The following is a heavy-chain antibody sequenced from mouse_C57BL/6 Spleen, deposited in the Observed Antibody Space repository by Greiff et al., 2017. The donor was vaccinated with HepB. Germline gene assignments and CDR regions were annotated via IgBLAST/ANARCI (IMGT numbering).Heavy chain of an antibody. Sequence: VQLQQPGAELVKPGASVKLSCKASGYTFTSYWMQWVKQRPGQGLEWIGEIDPSDSYTNYNQKFKGKATLTVDTSSSTAYMQLSSLTSADSAVYYCARLGELEGYWGQGTTLTVSS. J-gene: IGHJ2*01. D-gene: IGHD1-3*01. CDR1: GYTFTSYW. CDR3: ARLGELEGY. V-gene: IGHV1-50*01. CDR2: IDPSDSYT.